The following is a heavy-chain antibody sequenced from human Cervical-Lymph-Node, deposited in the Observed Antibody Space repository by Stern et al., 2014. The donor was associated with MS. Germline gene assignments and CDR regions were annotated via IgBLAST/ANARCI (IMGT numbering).Heavy chain of an antibody. CDR1: GFTFSSYS. D-gene: IGHD3-22*01. CDR2: ISSSSSYI. J-gene: IGHJ3*02. CDR3: ARDYHYYDSSGYYDDAFDI. V-gene: IGHV3-21*01. Sequence: EVQLVESGGGLVKPGGSLRLSCAASGFTFSSYSMNCVRQAPGKGLEWVSSISSSSSYIYYADSVKGRFTISRDNAKNSLYLQMNSLRAEDTAVYYCARDYHYYDSSGYYDDAFDIWGQGTMVTVSS.